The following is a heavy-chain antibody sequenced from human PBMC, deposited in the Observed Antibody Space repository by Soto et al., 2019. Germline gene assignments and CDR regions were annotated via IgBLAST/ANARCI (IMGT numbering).Heavy chain of an antibody. CDR2: IWYDGSNK. CDR1: GFTFSSYG. V-gene: IGHV3-33*01. Sequence: HPGGPLSLSCAASGFTFSSYGMHWVRQAPGKGLEWVAVIWYDGSNKYYADSVKGRFTISRDNSKNTLYLQMNSLRAEDTAVYYCARDIPYQRLLWFGDSRGGPQPPSYSLDYWGQGTLVTVSS. J-gene: IGHJ4*02. D-gene: IGHD3-10*01. CDR3: ARDIPYQRLLWFGDSRGGPQPPSYSLDY.